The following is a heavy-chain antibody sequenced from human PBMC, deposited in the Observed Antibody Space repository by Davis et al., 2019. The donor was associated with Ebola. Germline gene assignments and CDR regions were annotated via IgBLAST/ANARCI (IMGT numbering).Heavy chain of an antibody. D-gene: IGHD5-24*01. CDR1: GFTFSSYG. CDR2: IRYDGSNK. J-gene: IGHJ6*03. V-gene: IGHV3-30*02. Sequence: PGGSLRLSCAASGFTFSSYGMHWVRQAPGKGLEWVAFIRYDGSNKYYADSVKGRFTISRDNSKNTLYLQMNSLRAEDTAVYYCARGLSGVATIFYYYYYMDVWGKGTTVTVSS. CDR3: ARGLSGVATIFYYYYYMDV.